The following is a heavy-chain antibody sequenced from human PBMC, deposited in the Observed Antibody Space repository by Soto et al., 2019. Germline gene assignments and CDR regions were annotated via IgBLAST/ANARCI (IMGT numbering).Heavy chain of an antibody. D-gene: IGHD3-16*01. Sequence: TLSLTCTVAGGSSSSTTYYWGWMRQPPGKGLEWIASFFIGGSTYYNPSLKSRVTISVDTSKNQFSLKLSSVTAADTAVYYCAIGRGSLRYYYYGMDVWGQGTTVTVSS. CDR3: AIGRGSLRYYYYGMDV. J-gene: IGHJ6*02. CDR1: GGSSSSTTYY. CDR2: FFIGGST. V-gene: IGHV4-39*07.